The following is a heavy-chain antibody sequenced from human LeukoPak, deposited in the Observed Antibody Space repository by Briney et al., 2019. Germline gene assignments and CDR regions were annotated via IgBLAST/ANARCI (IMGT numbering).Heavy chain of an antibody. CDR1: GFTFSSYG. D-gene: IGHD6-19*01. J-gene: IGHJ4*02. CDR2: ISYDGSNK. V-gene: IGHV3-30*18. Sequence: GESLKISCAASGFTFSSYGMHWVRQAPGKGLEWVAVISYDGSNKYYADSVKGRFTISRDNSKNTLYLQMNSLRAEDTAVYYCAKDSSGHLDYWGQGTLVTVSS. CDR3: AKDSSGHLDY.